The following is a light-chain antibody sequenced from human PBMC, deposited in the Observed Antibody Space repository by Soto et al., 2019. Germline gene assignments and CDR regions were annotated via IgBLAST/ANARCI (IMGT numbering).Light chain of an antibody. CDR2: GAS. CDR1: QSVSSSY. Sequence: DIVLTQSPGTLSLSPGERATLSCRASQSVSSSYSAWYQQKPGQAPRLLIYGASSRATGIPDRFSGSGSGTDFPLTISRLEPEDFAVYFCQQYGSSPDTFGQGTKLEIK. J-gene: IGKJ2*01. CDR3: QQYGSSPDT. V-gene: IGKV3-20*01.